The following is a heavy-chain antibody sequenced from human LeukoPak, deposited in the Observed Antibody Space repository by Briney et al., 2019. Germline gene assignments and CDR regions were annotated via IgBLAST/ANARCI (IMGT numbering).Heavy chain of an antibody. Sequence: SETLSLTCTVSGYTIGSGYYWGWIGQPPGKGLEWIGTFYHSGSTYYNPSLKSRATISVDTSQNQFSLKLTSVSAADTAVYYCAREPGYNSGSVDWGQGTLVT. V-gene: IGHV4-38-2*02. CDR3: AREPGYNSGSVD. CDR2: FYHSGST. D-gene: IGHD6-19*01. J-gene: IGHJ4*02. CDR1: GYTIGSGYY.